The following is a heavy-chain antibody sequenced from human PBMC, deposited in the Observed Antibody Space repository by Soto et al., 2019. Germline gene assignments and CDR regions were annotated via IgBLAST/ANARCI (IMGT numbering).Heavy chain of an antibody. CDR3: AKRLFRSGSPPGAFDL. V-gene: IGHV3-23*01. Sequence: EVQLLESGGGLVQPGGSLRLSCAASGFTFSNYAMSWVRQAPGKGPEWVSFISSSGNGTYYADSVKGRYTISRDNTRNSLYVQMNNLRAEETAMYYCAKRLFRSGSPPGAFDLWRQGTMVTVSS. CDR2: ISSSGNGT. J-gene: IGHJ3*01. D-gene: IGHD3-10*01. CDR1: GFTFSNYA.